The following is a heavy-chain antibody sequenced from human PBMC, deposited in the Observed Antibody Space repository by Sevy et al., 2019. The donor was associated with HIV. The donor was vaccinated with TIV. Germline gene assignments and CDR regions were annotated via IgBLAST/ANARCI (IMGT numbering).Heavy chain of an antibody. Sequence: GESLKISCEGSGYTFTNYWIGWVRQMPGKGLEWMGIIYPGDSDTRYGPTFQGQVTISADKSISTAYLQWSSLKASDTAMYYCARAVTDYGEKYFDLWGRGTLVTVSS. D-gene: IGHD4-17*01. CDR1: GYTFTNYW. J-gene: IGHJ2*01. V-gene: IGHV5-51*01. CDR2: IYPGDSDT. CDR3: ARAVTDYGEKYFDL.